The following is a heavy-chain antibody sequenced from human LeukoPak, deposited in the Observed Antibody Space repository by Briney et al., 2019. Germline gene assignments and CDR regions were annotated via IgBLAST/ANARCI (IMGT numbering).Heavy chain of an antibody. V-gene: IGHV1-2*02. Sequence: VASVKVSCKASGYTFTGYYMHWVRQAPGQGLEWMGWINPNSGGTKYAQKFQGRVTMTRDTSISTAYMEVSSLRSDDTAVYYCARAWAGAIWYYFDYWGQGTLVTVSS. CDR2: INPNSGGT. D-gene: IGHD1-26*01. CDR3: ARAWAGAIWYYFDY. CDR1: GYTFTGYY. J-gene: IGHJ4*02.